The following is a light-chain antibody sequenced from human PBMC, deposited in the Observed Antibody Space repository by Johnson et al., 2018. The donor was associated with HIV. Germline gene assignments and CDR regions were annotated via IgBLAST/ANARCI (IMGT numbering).Light chain of an antibody. J-gene: IGLJ1*01. CDR3: GTWDSSLRVGF. Sequence: QSVLTQPPSVSAAPGQKVTISCSGSSSNIGNNYVSWYQQLPGRAPKLLIYDNNKRPSGIPDRFSGSKSGTSATLGITGLQTGGEADYYCGTWDSSLRVGFLGTATKFTVL. CDR2: DNN. V-gene: IGLV1-51*01. CDR1: SSNIGNNY.